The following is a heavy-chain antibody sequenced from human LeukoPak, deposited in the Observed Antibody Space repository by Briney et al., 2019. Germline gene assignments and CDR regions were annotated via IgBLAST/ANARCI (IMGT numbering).Heavy chain of an antibody. CDR2: ISYDGSNK. D-gene: IGHD3-22*01. CDR3: AKVSSSGYSNDY. V-gene: IGHV3-30*18. CDR1: GFTFSSYG. Sequence: GGSLRLSCAASGFTFSSYGMHWVRQAPGKGLEWVAVISYDGSNKYYADSVKGRFTISRDNSKNTLYLQMNSLRAEDTAVYYCAKVSSSGYSNDYGGQGTLVTVSS. J-gene: IGHJ4*02.